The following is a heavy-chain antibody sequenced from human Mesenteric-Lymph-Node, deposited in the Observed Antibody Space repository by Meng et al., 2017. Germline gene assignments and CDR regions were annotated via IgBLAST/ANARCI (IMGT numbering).Heavy chain of an antibody. CDR3: ARDFVGATTLWFDP. Sequence: ASVKVSCKASGYTFTGYYMHWVRQAPGQGLEWMGWINPNSGGTNYAQKLQGRVTMTRDTSISTAYMELSRLRSDDTAVYNCARDFVGATTLWFDPWGQGTLVTVSS. D-gene: IGHD1-26*01. V-gene: IGHV1-2*02. J-gene: IGHJ5*02. CDR1: GYTFTGYY. CDR2: INPNSGGT.